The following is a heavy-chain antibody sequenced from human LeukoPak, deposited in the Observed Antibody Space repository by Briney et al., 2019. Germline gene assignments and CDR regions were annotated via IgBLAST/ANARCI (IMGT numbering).Heavy chain of an antibody. CDR1: GGSISSYY. CDR2: LYYSGNT. V-gene: IGHV4-59*01. Sequence: PSETLSLTCTVSGGSISSYYWSWIRQPPGKGLEWIGYLYYSGNTYYNPSLKSRVTMSVDTSKNQFSLKLSSVTAADTAVYFCARAAYCGGDCYYYFDYWGQGTLVTVSS. CDR3: ARAAYCGGDCYYYFDY. D-gene: IGHD2-21*02. J-gene: IGHJ4*02.